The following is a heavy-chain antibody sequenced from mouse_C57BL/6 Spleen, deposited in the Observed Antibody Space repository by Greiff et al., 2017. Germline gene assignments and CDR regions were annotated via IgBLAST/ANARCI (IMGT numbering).Heavy chain of an antibody. Sequence: VQLQQPGTELVKPGASVKLSCKASGYTFTSYWMHWVKQRPGQGLEWIGNINPSNGGTNYNEKFKSKATLTVDKSSSTAYMQLSSLTSEDSAVYYCARFGGFTAVVAKGFADWGKGTMVTVSA. CDR2: INPSNGGT. J-gene: IGHJ3*01. CDR1: GYTFTSYW. CDR3: ARFGGFTAVVAKGFAD. D-gene: IGHD1-1*01. V-gene: IGHV1-53*01.